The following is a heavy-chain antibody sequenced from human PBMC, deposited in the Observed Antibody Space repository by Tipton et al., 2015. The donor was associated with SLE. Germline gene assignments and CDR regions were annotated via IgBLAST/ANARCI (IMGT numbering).Heavy chain of an antibody. Sequence: LSCIVSRYSISSDYYWGWMRQAPGKELEWIGSFYHSANTYYNPSLTSRVTISADTSKNQFSLRLTSVTAADTALYYCGRARVGMGYVFDIWGQGTMVTVSS. CDR3: GRARVGMGYVFDI. V-gene: IGHV4-38-2*02. D-gene: IGHD5-24*01. J-gene: IGHJ3*02. CDR2: FYHSANT. CDR1: RYSISSDYY.